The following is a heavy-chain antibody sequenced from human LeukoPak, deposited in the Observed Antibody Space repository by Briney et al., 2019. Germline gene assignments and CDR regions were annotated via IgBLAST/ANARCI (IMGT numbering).Heavy chain of an antibody. D-gene: IGHD1-26*01. CDR3: AREGVGATWGAYY. CDR1: GASIGSYY. V-gene: IGHV4-4*07. Sequence: ASESLSLTCTVSGASIGSYYWSWIRQPAGKGLEWIGRIYTSGSTDYNPSLKSRVTLSVDTSKNKFSLKLSSLPVADTAVYYCAREGVGATWGAYYWGQRTLVTASS. J-gene: IGHJ4*02. CDR2: IYTSGST.